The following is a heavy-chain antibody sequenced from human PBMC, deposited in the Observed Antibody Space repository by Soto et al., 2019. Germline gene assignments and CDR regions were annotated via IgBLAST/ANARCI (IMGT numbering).Heavy chain of an antibody. V-gene: IGHV4-39*01. D-gene: IGHD6-13*01. J-gene: IGHJ5*02. CDR2: IYYSGST. CDR1: GGSISSSSYY. CDR3: ARHLGPGEQQLVRGWFDP. Sequence: SETLSLTCTVSGGSISSSSYYWGWIRQPPGKGLEWIGSIYYSGSTYYNPSLKSRVTISVDTSKNQFSLKLSSVTAADTAVYYCARHLGPGEQQLVRGWFDPWGQGTLVTVSS.